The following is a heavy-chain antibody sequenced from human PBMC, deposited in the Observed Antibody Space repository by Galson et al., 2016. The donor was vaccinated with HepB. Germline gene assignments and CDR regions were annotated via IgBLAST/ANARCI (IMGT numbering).Heavy chain of an antibody. V-gene: IGHV3-74*01. CDR2: VNSDEIST. J-gene: IGHJ3*02. CDR3: ARSDAFDI. Sequence: SLRLSCAASGFTFSDYWMHWVRQAPGKGLVWVSRVNSDEISTSYADSVRGRFTISRDNAQNTLYLQVNSLRVEDTAVYYCARSDAFDIWGQGTMVTVSS. CDR1: GFTFSDYW.